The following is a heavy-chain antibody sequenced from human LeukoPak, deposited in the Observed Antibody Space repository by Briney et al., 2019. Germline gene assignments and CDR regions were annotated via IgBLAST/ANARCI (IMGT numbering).Heavy chain of an antibody. D-gene: IGHD5-12*01. CDR1: GYNFVGYY. Sequence: ASVKVSCKASGYNFVGYYLHWVRQAPGQGLEWMAWIDPYTGNTHYAQKFQGRITVTRDTSLSTTYMELNWLTSDDTALYCCAREYSASEHWGQGTLVTVSS. CDR3: AREYSASEH. V-gene: IGHV1-2*02. CDR2: IDPYTGNT. J-gene: IGHJ1*01.